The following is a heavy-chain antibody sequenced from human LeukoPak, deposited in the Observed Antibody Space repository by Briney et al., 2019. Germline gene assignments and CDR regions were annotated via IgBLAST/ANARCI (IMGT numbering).Heavy chain of an antibody. J-gene: IGHJ4*02. CDR2: IGGSGGST. D-gene: IGHD3-9*01. CDR1: GFTFSSYA. Sequence: GGSLRLSCAASGFTFSSYAMSWVRQAPGKGLEWVSAIGGSGGSTYYADSVKGRFTISRDNSKNTLYLQMNSLRAEDTAVYYCAKILRYFDWPALDYWGQGTLVTVSS. V-gene: IGHV3-23*01. CDR3: AKILRYFDWPALDY.